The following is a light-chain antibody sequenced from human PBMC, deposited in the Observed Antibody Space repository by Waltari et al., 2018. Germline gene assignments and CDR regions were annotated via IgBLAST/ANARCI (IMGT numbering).Light chain of an antibody. CDR2: EAN. Sequence: QSALTQTASVSGSLGQAITIPCTGISDDAANYVLVSWYQHSPGQAPKLIIYEANKRPSGVSSRFSGSKSGNTASLTISGLQAEDEAQYYCSSYANDGTVFGGGTKVTVL. CDR1: SDDAANYVL. V-gene: IGLV2-23*01. J-gene: IGLJ2*01. CDR3: SSYANDGTV.